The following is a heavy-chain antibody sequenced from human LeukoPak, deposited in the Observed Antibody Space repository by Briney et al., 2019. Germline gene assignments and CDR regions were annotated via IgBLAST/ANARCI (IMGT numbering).Heavy chain of an antibody. CDR1: GXTFDYYA. V-gene: IGHV3-43*02. CDR3: AKDHGYSYGVDY. J-gene: IGHJ4*02. Sequence: GGSLRLSCAASGXTFDYYAMHWVRQAPGKGLEWVSLISGDGDSTYYADSVKGRFTISRDDSKNSLYVQMNSLRTEDTALYYCAKDHGYSYGVDYWGQGTLVTVSS. D-gene: IGHD5-18*01. CDR2: ISGDGDST.